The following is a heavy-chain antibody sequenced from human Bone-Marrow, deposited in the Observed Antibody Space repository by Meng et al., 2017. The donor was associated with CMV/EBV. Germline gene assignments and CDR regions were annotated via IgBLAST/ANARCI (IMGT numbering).Heavy chain of an antibody. V-gene: IGHV1-18*01. J-gene: IGHJ5*02. CDR3: ARSYCSSTSCYWSDWFDP. CDR2: ISAYNGST. Sequence: ASVKVSCKASGYTFTSYGISWVRQAPGQGLEWMGWISAYNGSTNYAQKLQGRVTMTTDTSTSTAYMELRSLRSDDTAVYYCARSYCSSTSCYWSDWFDPWGQGTLVTVSS. CDR1: GYTFTSYG. D-gene: IGHD2-2*01.